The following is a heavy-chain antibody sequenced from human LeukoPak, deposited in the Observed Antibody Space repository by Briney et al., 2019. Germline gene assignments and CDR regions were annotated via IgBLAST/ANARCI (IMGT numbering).Heavy chain of an antibody. CDR3: AREMKIVEPYYYGMDV. CDR1: GFTFSSYA. V-gene: IGHV3-30-3*01. D-gene: IGHD2/OR15-2a*01. Sequence: PGGSLRLSCAASGFTFSSYAMHWVRQAPGKGLEWVAVIPYDGSSKYYADSVKGRFTISRDNSKNTLYLQMNSLRAEDTAVYYCAREMKIVEPYYYGMDVWGQGTTVTVSS. CDR2: IPYDGSSK. J-gene: IGHJ6*02.